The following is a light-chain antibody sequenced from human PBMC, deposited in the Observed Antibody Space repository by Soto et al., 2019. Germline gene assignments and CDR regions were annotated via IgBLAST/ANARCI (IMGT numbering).Light chain of an antibody. CDR2: WAS. V-gene: IGKV4-1*01. CDR1: QSVLYSSNNENY. J-gene: IGKJ4*01. Sequence: DIVLTQSPDSLAVSLGERATINCKSSQSVLYSSNNENYLAWYQQKPGQSPKLLIYWASTRESGVPDRFSGSGSGTDFTLTISSLQAEDVAVYYCQQYSSIPLSFGGGTKVEIK. CDR3: QQYSSIPLS.